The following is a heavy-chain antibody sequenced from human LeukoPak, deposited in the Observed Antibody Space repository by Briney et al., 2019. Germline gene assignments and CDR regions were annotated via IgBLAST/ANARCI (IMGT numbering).Heavy chain of an antibody. Sequence: PGRSLRLSCAASGFTFSSYGMHWVRQAPGKGLEWVAVIWYDGSNKYYADSVKGRFTISRDNSKNTLYLQMNSLRAEDTAVYYRARGGYGEGGLDYWGQGTLVTVSS. CDR3: ARGGYGEGGLDY. D-gene: IGHD4-17*01. CDR1: GFTFSSYG. CDR2: IWYDGSNK. J-gene: IGHJ4*02. V-gene: IGHV3-33*01.